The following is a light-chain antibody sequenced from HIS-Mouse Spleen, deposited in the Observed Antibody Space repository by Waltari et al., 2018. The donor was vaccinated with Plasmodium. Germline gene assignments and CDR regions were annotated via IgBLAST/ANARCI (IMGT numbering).Light chain of an antibody. Sequence: EIVMTQSPATLSVSPGERATLSCRASQSVSSNLAWYQQKPGQAPRLLIYGAATRATGNPARFRWRGSGKKFHSTISSLQSEDFAVYFCQQYNNWSFTFGPGTKVDIK. CDR2: GAA. CDR1: QSVSSN. J-gene: IGKJ3*01. CDR3: QQYNNWSFT. V-gene: IGKV3-15*01.